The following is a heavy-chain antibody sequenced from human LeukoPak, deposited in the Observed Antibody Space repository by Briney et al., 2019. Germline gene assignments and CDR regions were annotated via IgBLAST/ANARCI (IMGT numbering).Heavy chain of an antibody. CDR1: GFTFSSYA. Sequence: PGGSLRLSCAASGFTFSSYAMNWVRQAPGKGLEWVSAISGSGGNTYYADSVKGRFTISRDNSKNTLYLQMNSLRAEDTAIYYCAKVWFGEVSYFDNWGQGTLVTASS. CDR2: ISGSGGNT. J-gene: IGHJ4*02. CDR3: AKVWFGEVSYFDN. D-gene: IGHD3-10*01. V-gene: IGHV3-23*01.